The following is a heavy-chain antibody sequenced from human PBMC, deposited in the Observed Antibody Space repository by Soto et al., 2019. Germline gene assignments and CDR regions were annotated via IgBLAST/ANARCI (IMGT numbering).Heavy chain of an antibody. D-gene: IGHD6-19*01. CDR3: ARSAGWYAVHS. Sequence: QVQLQESGPGLVKPSGTLSLTCAVSGDSVSSPYYWCWVRQPPGKGLEWIGEVFHTGTTSYNPSLRSRVTISMDKSNNQVSLDLSSVTAEDTAVYYCARSAGWYAVHSWGPGTPVIVSS. CDR1: GDSVSSPYY. V-gene: IGHV4-4*02. CDR2: VFHTGTT. J-gene: IGHJ4*02.